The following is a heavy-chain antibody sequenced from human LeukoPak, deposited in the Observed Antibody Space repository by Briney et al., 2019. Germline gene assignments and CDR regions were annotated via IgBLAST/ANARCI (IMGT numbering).Heavy chain of an antibody. CDR2: IYYTGSA. V-gene: IGHV4-59*01. Sequence: PSETLSLTCTVSGGSISSYYWSWIRQPPGKGLEWVGYIYYTGSANYNPSLKSRVTIAVDTSKNQFSLKLSSVTAADTAVYYCARFTSISKGGYFQNWGQGTLVTVSS. D-gene: IGHD1-26*01. J-gene: IGHJ1*01. CDR3: ARFTSISKGGYFQN. CDR1: GGSISSYY.